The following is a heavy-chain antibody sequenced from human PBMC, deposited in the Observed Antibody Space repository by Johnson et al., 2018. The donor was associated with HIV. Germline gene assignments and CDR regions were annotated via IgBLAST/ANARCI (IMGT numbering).Heavy chain of an antibody. D-gene: IGHD6-6*01. J-gene: IGHJ3*01. Sequence: QVQLVEFGGSVVQPGRSLRLSCVASGFTFSNYAMHWVRQAPGKGLEWVAVISYDGSSKYYADSVKGRFTISRDNSKNTLYLQMSSLRAEDTAIYFCARDLTNEYSSSSPVWGQGTMVTVSS. CDR1: GFTFSNYA. CDR2: ISYDGSSK. V-gene: IGHV3-30-3*01. CDR3: ARDLTNEYSSSSPV.